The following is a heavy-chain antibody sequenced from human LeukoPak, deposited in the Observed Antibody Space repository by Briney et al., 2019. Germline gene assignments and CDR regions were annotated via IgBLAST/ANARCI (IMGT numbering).Heavy chain of an antibody. J-gene: IGHJ6*02. CDR1: GGSISSYY. D-gene: IGHD3-10*01. CDR2: IYTSGST. CDR3: ARATGSGKLHYYYYYGMDV. V-gene: IGHV4-4*07. Sequence: SETLSLTCTVSGGSISSYYWSWIRQPAGKGLEWIGRIYTSGSTNYNPSLKSRVTMSVDTSKNQFSLKLSSVTAADTAVYYCARATGSGKLHYYYYYGMDVWGQGTTVTVSS.